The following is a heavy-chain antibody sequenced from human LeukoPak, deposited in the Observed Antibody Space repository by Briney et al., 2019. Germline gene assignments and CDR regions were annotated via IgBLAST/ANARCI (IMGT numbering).Heavy chain of an antibody. Sequence: GGSLRLSCEGSGPTFSSYSMSWVRQAPGRGLEWVSGITASGGTTYYADSVTGRFTISRDNSKNTLYLQMNSLRAEDTAIYYCAKMSGYFDYWGRGTLVTVSS. CDR2: ITASGGTT. CDR1: GPTFSSYS. D-gene: IGHD5/OR15-5a*01. V-gene: IGHV3-23*01. CDR3: AKMSGYFDY. J-gene: IGHJ4*02.